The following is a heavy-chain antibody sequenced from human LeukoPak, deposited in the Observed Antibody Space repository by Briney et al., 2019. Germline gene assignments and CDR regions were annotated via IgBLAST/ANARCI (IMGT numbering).Heavy chain of an antibody. J-gene: IGHJ4*02. V-gene: IGHV4-59*02. D-gene: IGHD4-17*01. Sequence: SSETLSPTCTVSGGSVSGYYWSWIRQSPGKGLEWIGYIYDSGSTNYNPSLKSRVTISVDTSKNQFSLNLNSVTAADTAVYYCARNVGTTVTGGRYFDYWGQGTLVTVSS. CDR2: IYDSGST. CDR1: GGSVSGYY. CDR3: ARNVGTTVTGGRYFDY.